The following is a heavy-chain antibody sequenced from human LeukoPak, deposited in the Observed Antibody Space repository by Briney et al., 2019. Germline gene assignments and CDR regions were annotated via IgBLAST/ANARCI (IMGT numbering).Heavy chain of an antibody. D-gene: IGHD6-13*01. V-gene: IGHV1-2*04. Sequence: ASVKVSCKASGYTFTGYYMHWVRQAPGQGLEWMGWINPNSGGTNYAQKFQGWVTMTRDTSISTAYRELSRLRSDDTAVYYCARVDHHSSSFGRPFDYWGQGTLVTVSS. CDR2: INPNSGGT. CDR3: ARVDHHSSSFGRPFDY. J-gene: IGHJ4*02. CDR1: GYTFTGYY.